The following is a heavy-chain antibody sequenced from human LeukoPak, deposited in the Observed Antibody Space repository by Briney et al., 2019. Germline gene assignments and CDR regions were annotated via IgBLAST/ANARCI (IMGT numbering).Heavy chain of an antibody. CDR1: GYTFTRYG. Sequence: GASVKASCKASGYTFTRYGITWVRQAPGQGLEWMGWISAYNGNTNYAQKLQGRVTMTTDTSTSTAYMELRSLRSDDTAVFYCARGSLVVEFDYWGQGTLVTVSS. J-gene: IGHJ4*02. CDR2: ISAYNGNT. V-gene: IGHV1-18*01. CDR3: ARGSLVVEFDY. D-gene: IGHD2-2*01.